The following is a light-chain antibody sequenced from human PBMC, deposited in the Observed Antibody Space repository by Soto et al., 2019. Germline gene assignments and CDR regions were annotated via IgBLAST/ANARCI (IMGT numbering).Light chain of an antibody. Sequence: QSALTQPPSASGSPGQSVTISCPGTSSDVGGYNYVSWYQQHPGKAPKLMISEVSKRPSGVPDRFSGAKSGNAASLTVSGLQAEDEADYYCSSFAGNNNVVFGGGTKLTVL. CDR1: SSDVGGYNY. CDR3: SSFAGNNNVV. CDR2: EVS. J-gene: IGLJ2*01. V-gene: IGLV2-8*01.